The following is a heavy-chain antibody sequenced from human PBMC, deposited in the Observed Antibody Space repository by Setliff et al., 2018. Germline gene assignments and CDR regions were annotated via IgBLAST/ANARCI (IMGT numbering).Heavy chain of an antibody. J-gene: IGHJ6*03. V-gene: IGHV1-2*02. CDR1: GYTFTDYY. CDR2: INPNSGGT. D-gene: IGHD6-13*01. Sequence: GASVKVSCKASGYTFTDYYMHWVRQAPGQGLEWMGWINPNSGGTNYAQKFQGRVTMTRDTSISTAYMELSRLRSDDTAVYYCARTPNGGGAAAVARRAVYYYYMDVWGKGTTVTVSS. CDR3: ARTPNGGGAAAVARRAVYYYYMDV.